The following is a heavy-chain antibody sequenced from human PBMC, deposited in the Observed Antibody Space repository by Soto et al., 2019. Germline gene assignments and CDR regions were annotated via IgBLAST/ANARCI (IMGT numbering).Heavy chain of an antibody. CDR1: GGSFSGYY. CDR3: ARDPSVVVVAEDAFDI. D-gene: IGHD2-15*01. V-gene: IGHV3-11*01. CDR2: ISSSGSTI. J-gene: IGHJ3*02. Sequence: LSLTCAVYGGSFSGYYWSWIRQAPGRGLEWVSYISSSGSTIYYADSVKGRFTISRDNAKNSLYLQMNSLRAEDTAVYYCARDPSVVVVAEDAFDIWGQGTMVTVSS.